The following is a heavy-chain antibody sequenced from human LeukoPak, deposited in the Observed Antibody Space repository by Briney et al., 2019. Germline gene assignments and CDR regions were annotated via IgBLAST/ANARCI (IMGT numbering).Heavy chain of an antibody. V-gene: IGHV3-48*02. CDR1: VCTLSSYS. CDR2: ISSSSSTI. Sequence: PGGSLRLSCAASVCTLSSYSMNWVRQAPGKGLEWVSYISSSSSTIYYADSLRGRFTISRDSAKKSLYLQMDSLRDEDTAVYYCAPGLRYLDCWGQGTLVTVSS. CDR3: APGLRYLDC. D-gene: IGHD3-10*01. J-gene: IGHJ4*02.